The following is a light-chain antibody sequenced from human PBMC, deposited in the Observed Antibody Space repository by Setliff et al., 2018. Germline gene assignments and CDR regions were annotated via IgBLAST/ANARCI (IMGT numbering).Light chain of an antibody. J-gene: IGLJ1*01. CDR3: TSYTISSTEV. Sequence: QSVLTQPASVSGSPGQSITISCTGTRSDVGGYNYVSWYQQHSGKVPKLMIYEVSNRPSGVSNRFSGSKSGNTASLTISRLQTEDEADYYCTSYTISSTEVFGTGTKAPS. V-gene: IGLV2-14*01. CDR1: RSDVGGYNY. CDR2: EVS.